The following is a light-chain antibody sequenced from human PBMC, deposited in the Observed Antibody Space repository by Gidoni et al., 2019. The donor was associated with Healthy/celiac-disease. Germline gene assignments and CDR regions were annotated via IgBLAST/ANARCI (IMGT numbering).Light chain of an antibody. J-gene: IGKJ1*01. CDR3: QQYNNWPWT. V-gene: IGKV3-15*01. CDR1: KSVSSN. Sequence: EIVLTQSPATLSVSPVERATLSCRASKSVSSNLAWYQKKPGQAPRLLIYGASTRATGIPARFSGGGSGTEFTLTISSLPSEDFAVYYCQQYNNWPWTFGQGTKVEIK. CDR2: GAS.